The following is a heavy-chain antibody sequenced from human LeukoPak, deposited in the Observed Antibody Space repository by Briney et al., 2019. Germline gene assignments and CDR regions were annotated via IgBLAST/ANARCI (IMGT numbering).Heavy chain of an antibody. CDR2: ISGSGGST. J-gene: IGHJ4*02. Sequence: PGGSLRLSCAASGFTFSSYGMSWVRQAPGKGLEWVSAISGSGGSTYYADSVKGRFTISRDNSKNTLYLQMNSLRAEDTGVYYCARDERGSGFIYFDYWGQGTLVTVSS. D-gene: IGHD6-19*01. V-gene: IGHV3-23*01. CDR1: GFTFSSYG. CDR3: ARDERGSGFIYFDY.